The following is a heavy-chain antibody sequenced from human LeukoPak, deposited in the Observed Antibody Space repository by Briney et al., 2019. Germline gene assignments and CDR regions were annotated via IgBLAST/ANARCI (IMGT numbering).Heavy chain of an antibody. V-gene: IGHV3-23*01. D-gene: IGHD3-22*01. CDR1: GFTFSSYA. CDR2: ISGSGGST. J-gene: IGHJ4*02. CDR3: AKDVSRGYYHPSYFDY. Sequence: GGSLRLSCAASGFTFSSYAMSWVRQAPGQGLELDSAISGSGGSTYYADSVKGRFTISRDNSKNMLYLQMNRLRAEDTAVYYCAKDVSRGYYHPSYFDYWGQGPLVTVSS.